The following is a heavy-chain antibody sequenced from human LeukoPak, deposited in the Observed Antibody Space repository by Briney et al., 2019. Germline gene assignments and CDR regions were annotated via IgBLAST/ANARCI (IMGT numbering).Heavy chain of an antibody. D-gene: IGHD1-26*01. V-gene: IGHV3-48*04. CDR2: ISTSGGTI. J-gene: IGHJ3*02. Sequence: GGSLRLSCAASGFTFSSYAMSWVRQAPGKGLQWVSYISTSGGTIYYADSVKGRFTISRDNAKNSLYLQMNSLRAEDTAVYYCARRSQIAHAFDIWGQGTMVTVSS. CDR1: GFTFSSYA. CDR3: ARRSQIAHAFDI.